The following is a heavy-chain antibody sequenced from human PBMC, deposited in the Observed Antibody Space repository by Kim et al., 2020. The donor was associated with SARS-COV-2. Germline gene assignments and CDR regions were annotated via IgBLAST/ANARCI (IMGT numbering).Heavy chain of an antibody. CDR3: ARAGCSGGTCYRPNDY. D-gene: IGHD2-15*01. J-gene: IGHJ4*02. CDR2: ISGNGDIT. CDR1: GFTFSTYA. Sequence: GGSLRLSCAASGFTFSTYAMSWVRQAPGKGLEWVSVISGNGDITYYADSVKGRFTISRDNSKNNLYLQMNTLRAEDTSIYYCARAGCSGGTCYRPNDYWGQGTLVTVSS. V-gene: IGHV3-23*01.